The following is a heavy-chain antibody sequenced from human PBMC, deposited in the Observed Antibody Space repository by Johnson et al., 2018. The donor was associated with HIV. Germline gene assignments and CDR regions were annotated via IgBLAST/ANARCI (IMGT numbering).Heavy chain of an antibody. Sequence: EVQLVESGGGLIQPGGSLRLSCAAYGFTVSSNYMSWVRQAPGKGLEWVSVIYSGGSTYYADYVKGRFTISRDNSKNTLYLQMNSLRAEDTAVYYCAREYYGSGSMEAFDIWGQGTMVTVSS. J-gene: IGHJ3*02. D-gene: IGHD3-10*01. V-gene: IGHV3-53*01. CDR2: IYSGGST. CDR1: GFTVSSNY. CDR3: AREYYGSGSMEAFDI.